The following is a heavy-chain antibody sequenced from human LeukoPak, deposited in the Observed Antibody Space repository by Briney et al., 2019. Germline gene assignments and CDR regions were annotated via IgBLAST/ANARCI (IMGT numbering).Heavy chain of an antibody. CDR3: AKPGWFGELSHFDY. V-gene: IGHV3-23*01. D-gene: IGHD3-10*01. J-gene: IGHJ4*02. Sequence: GGSLRLSCAASGFTFSSYAMSWVRRAPGKGLEWVSAISGSGGSTYYADSVKGRFTISRDNSKNTLYLQMNSLRAEDTAVYYCAKPGWFGELSHFDYWGQGTLVTVSS. CDR1: GFTFSSYA. CDR2: ISGSGGST.